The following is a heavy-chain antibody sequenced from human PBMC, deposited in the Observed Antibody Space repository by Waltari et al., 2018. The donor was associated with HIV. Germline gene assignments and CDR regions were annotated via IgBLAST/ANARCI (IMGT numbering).Heavy chain of an antibody. V-gene: IGHV3-7*01. CDR1: GFTFGAYW. Sequence: EVQLVESGGGLVQPGGSLRLSCAASGFTFGAYWMSWVRQAPGKGVEWVANIKQDGSEKYYVDSVKGRFTISRDNAKNSLYLQMNSLRAEDTAVYYCARDLSIAAAGADYWGQGTLVTVSS. CDR2: IKQDGSEK. D-gene: IGHD6-13*01. J-gene: IGHJ4*02. CDR3: ARDLSIAAAGADY.